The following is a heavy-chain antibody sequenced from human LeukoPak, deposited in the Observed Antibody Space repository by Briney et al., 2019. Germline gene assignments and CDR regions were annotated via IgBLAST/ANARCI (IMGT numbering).Heavy chain of an antibody. J-gene: IGHJ4*02. CDR3: ERKAGDCGGGSCYSIDY. CDR1: GGTFSSYA. CDR2: IIPIFGTA. D-gene: IGHD2-15*01. Sequence: GASVKVSCKASGGTFSSYAINWVRQAPGQGLGWMGGIIPIFGTANYAQKFQGRVTITTDESTSTAYMEVSSLRSEDTAVYYCERKAGDCGGGSCYSIDYWGQGTLVTVSS. V-gene: IGHV1-69*05.